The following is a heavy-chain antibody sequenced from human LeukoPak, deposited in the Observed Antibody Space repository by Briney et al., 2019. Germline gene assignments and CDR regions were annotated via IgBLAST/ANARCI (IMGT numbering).Heavy chain of an antibody. J-gene: IGHJ4*02. CDR2: IHTSGDT. D-gene: IGHD3-10*01. Sequence: GGSLRLSCAASGLTGSHNYVSWVRQAPGKGLEWVSAIHTSGDTCYADSVKGRFTISRDTSKNTLYLQINSLRVEDTAVYYCARDWFGELIWGQGTLVTVSS. CDR3: ARDWFGELI. CDR1: GLTGSHNY. V-gene: IGHV3-53*01.